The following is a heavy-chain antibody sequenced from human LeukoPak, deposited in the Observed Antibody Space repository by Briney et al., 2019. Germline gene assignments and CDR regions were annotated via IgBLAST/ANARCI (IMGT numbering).Heavy chain of an antibody. J-gene: IGHJ4*02. V-gene: IGHV3-48*01. CDR1: GFTFSSYS. CDR2: ISSSSSTI. Sequence: GGSLRLSCAASGFTFSSYSMNWVRQAPGKGLEWVSYISSSSSTIYYADSVKGRFTISRDNAKNSLYLQMNSLRAKDTAVYYCARGLARYYFDYWGQGTLVTVSS. CDR3: ARGLARYYFDY.